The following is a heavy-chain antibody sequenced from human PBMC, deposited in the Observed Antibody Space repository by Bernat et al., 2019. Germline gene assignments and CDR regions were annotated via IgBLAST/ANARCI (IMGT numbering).Heavy chain of an antibody. Sequence: QVQLQESGPGLVKPSETLSLTCTVSGGSISSYYWRWIRQPPGRGLEWIGYIYYSGSTNYNPSLKSRVTISVDTSKNPFSLKLGSGTAADTAVYYCARHFGVVVNWGQGTLVTVSS. CDR1: GGSISSYY. CDR3: ARHFGVVVN. D-gene: IGHD3-3*01. CDR2: IYYSGST. V-gene: IGHV4-59*08. J-gene: IGHJ4*02.